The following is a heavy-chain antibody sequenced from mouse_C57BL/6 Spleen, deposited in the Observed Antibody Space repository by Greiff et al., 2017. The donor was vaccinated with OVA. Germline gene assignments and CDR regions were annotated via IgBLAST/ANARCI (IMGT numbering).Heavy chain of an antibody. D-gene: IGHD1-1*01. CDR2: IHPNSGST. J-gene: IGHJ4*01. V-gene: IGHV1-64*01. Sequence: VQLQQPGAELVKPGASVKLSCKASGYTFTSYWMHWVKQRPGQGLEWIGMIHPNSGSTNYNEKFKSKATLPVDKSSSTAYMQLSSLTSEDSAVYYCASYGSVAYYAMDYWGQGTSVTVSS. CDR1: GYTFTSYW. CDR3: ASYGSVAYYAMDY.